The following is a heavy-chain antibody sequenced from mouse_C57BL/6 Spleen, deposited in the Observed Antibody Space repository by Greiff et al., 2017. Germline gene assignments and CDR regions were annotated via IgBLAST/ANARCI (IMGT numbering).Heavy chain of an antibody. V-gene: IGHV1-61*01. CDR1: GYTFTSYW. J-gene: IGHJ4*01. D-gene: IGHD2-5*01. Sequence: VQLKQPGAELVRPGSSVKLSCKASGYTFTSYWMDWVKQRPGQGLEWIGNIYPSDSETHYNQKFQDKATLTVDKSSSTAYMQLSSLTSEDSAVYYCAREGVTYYSNCVFYAMDDWGQGTSVTVSS. CDR3: AREGVTYYSNCVFYAMDD. CDR2: IYPSDSET.